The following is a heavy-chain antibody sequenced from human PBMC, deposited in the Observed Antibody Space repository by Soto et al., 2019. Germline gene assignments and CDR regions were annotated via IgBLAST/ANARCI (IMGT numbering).Heavy chain of an antibody. CDR3: ARGLSVGVPY. CDR1: GFTFSNYW. D-gene: IGHD2-15*01. J-gene: IGHJ4*02. V-gene: IGHV3-74*01. CDR2: INSDGSST. Sequence: EVQLVESGGGLVQPGGSLRLSCAVSGFTFSNYWMHWVRQAPGKGPVWVSRINSDGSSTSYADSVKGRFTISRDNAKNTLYLEINSLRAEDTAVYYCARGLSVGVPYWGQGTLVTVSS.